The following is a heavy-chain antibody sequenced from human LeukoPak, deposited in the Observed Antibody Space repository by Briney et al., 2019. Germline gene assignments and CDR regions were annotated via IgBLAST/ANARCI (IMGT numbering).Heavy chain of an antibody. J-gene: IGHJ4*02. CDR2: IWYDGSNK. CDR1: GFIFSNYG. D-gene: IGHD6-25*01. CDR3: ARGKYSSGLYYFDY. Sequence: PGGSLRLSCAASGFIFSNYGMHWVRQAPGKGLEWVAVIWYDGSNKYYADSVKGRFTISRDNSKNTLYLQMNSLRAEDTAVYYCARGKYSSGLYYFDYWGQGTLVTVSS. V-gene: IGHV3-33*01.